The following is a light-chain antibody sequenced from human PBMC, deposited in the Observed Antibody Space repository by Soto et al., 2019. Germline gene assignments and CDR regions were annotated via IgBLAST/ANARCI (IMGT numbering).Light chain of an antibody. CDR1: SSDVGGYNY. CDR2: DVS. V-gene: IGLV2-14*01. CDR3: SSYTSSTTLNV. J-gene: IGLJ1*01. Sequence: QSALTQPASVSGSPGQSITISCTGTSSDVGGYNYVSWYQQHPGKAPKLMIFDVSNRPSGVSNRFSGSKSGNTASLTISGLEAEEEADYYSSSYTSSTTLNVFGTGTKPTVL.